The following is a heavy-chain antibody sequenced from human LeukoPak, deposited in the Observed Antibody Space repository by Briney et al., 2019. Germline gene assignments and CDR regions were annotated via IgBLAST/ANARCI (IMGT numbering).Heavy chain of an antibody. CDR2: INPQSGGT. D-gene: IGHD6-19*01. V-gene: IGHV1-2*02. CDR3: ARNIGVGPNGDS. Sequence: ASVKVCCKASGYTFTAYYMHWVRQAPGEGLEWMGWINPQSGGTHYAQKFQGRVTMTRDTSITTAYMELSRLTSDDTALYYCARNIGVGPNGDSWGQGTLVTVSS. J-gene: IGHJ4*02. CDR1: GYTFTAYY.